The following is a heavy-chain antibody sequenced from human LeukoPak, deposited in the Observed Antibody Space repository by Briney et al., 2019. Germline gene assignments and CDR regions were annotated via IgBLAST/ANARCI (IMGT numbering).Heavy chain of an antibody. CDR3: GRDEWVRGVHYGMDV. CDR1: GGSTSSGDYF. CDR2: IYDSESA. Sequence: PSETLSLTCTVSGGSTSSGDYFWTWIRQPPGKGLEWIGHIYDSESAEYNPSLKSRVTIALDTSKNQFSLKVTSVTAADTAVYYCGRDEWVRGVHYGMDVWGQGTTVSVSS. D-gene: IGHD3-10*01. V-gene: IGHV4-30-4*01. J-gene: IGHJ6*02.